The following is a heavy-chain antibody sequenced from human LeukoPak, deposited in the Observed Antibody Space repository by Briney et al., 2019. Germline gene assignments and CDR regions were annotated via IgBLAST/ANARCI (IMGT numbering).Heavy chain of an antibody. CDR3: ARVGAIVGAPRNYYYYMDV. CDR1: GFTFSSYE. J-gene: IGHJ6*03. Sequence: GGSLRLSCAASGFTFSSYEMNWVRQAPGKGLEWVSYISSSSSYIYYADSVKGRFTISRDNAKKLLYLQMNSLRAEDMAVYYCARVGAIVGAPRNYYYYMDVWGKGTMVTISS. D-gene: IGHD1-26*01. V-gene: IGHV3-21*05. CDR2: ISSSSSYI.